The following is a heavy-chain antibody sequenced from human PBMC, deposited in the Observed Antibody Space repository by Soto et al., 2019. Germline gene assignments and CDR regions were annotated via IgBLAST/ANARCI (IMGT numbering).Heavy chain of an antibody. J-gene: IGHJ6*02. Sequence: GASVKVSCKASGYTFTSYYMHWVRQAPGQGLEWMGIINPSGGSTSYAQKFQGRVTMTRDTSTSTVYMELSSLRSEDTAVYYCARVSEGHDFWSGYYTGSYYYYYGMDVWGQGTTVTVPS. CDR2: INPSGGST. V-gene: IGHV1-46*01. CDR3: ARVSEGHDFWSGYYTGSYYYYYGMDV. CDR1: GYTFTSYY. D-gene: IGHD3-3*01.